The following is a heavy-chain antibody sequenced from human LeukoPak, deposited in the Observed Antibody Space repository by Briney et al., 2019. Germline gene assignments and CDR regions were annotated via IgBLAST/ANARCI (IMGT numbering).Heavy chain of an antibody. J-gene: IGHJ4*02. CDR1: GGSISGYY. CDR3: ARDGWTNSLDY. Sequence: SETLSLTCTVSGGSISGYYWSWIRQPAGKGLEWIGRIYTSGSTNYNPSLKSRITMSVDRSKKQFSLKLSSVTAADTAVYYCARDGWTNSLDYWGQGTLVTVSS. V-gene: IGHV4-4*07. D-gene: IGHD2-2*03. CDR2: IYTSGST.